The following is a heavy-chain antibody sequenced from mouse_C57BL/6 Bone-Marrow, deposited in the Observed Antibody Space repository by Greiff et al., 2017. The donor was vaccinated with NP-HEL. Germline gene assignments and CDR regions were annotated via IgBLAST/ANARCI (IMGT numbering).Heavy chain of an antibody. Sequence: EVQLVESGGGLVQPGGSLKLSCAASGFTFSDYYMYWVRQTPEKRLEWVAYISNGGGSTYYPDTVKGRFIISRDNAKNTLYLQMSRLKSEDTAMNNGARLYDGDYVGAMDYWGQGTSVTVAS. D-gene: IGHD2-3*01. CDR3: ARLYDGDYVGAMDY. V-gene: IGHV5-12*01. CDR1: GFTFSDYY. CDR2: ISNGGGST. J-gene: IGHJ4*01.